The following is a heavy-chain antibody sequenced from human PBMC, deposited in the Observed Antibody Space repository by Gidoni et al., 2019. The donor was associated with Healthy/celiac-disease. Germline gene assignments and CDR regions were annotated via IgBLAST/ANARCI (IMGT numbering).Heavy chain of an antibody. CDR2: MSGSGGST. D-gene: IGHD6-19*01. J-gene: IGHJ4*02. Sequence: EVQLFESGGGWVQPGGSLRLSCAASGFTFSSYAMRWVRQAPGKGLEVVSAMSGSGGSTYYADSVKGRFTISRDNSKITLYLQMNSLRAEDTAVYYCAKGGAGPAGYWGQGTLVTVSS. CDR3: AKGGAGPAGY. V-gene: IGHV3-23*01. CDR1: GFTFSSYA.